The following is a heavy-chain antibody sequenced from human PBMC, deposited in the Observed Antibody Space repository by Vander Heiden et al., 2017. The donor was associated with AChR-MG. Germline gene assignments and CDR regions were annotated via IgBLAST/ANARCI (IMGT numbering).Heavy chain of an antibody. D-gene: IGHD6-13*01. CDR3: ARAVFYSRLSRGGGNYCDY. CDR1: GGSISSGSYY. J-gene: IGHJ4*02. CDR2: IYTSGST. Sequence: QVQLQESGPGLVKPSPTLYLPCTVSGGSISSGSYYWTWIRQPAGKGLEWIGRIYTSGSTNYNPSLKSRVTISVDTSKNQFSLKLSPVTAADTAVYYCARAVFYSRLSRGGGNYCDYWGQGTLGTVSS. V-gene: IGHV4-61*02.